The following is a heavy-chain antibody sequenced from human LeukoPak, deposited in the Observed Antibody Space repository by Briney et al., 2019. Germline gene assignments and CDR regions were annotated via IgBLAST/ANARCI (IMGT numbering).Heavy chain of an antibody. CDR3: ARVRSWLNYYYGMDV. Sequence: SETRSLTCTVSGGSISSYYWSWIRQPPGKGLEWIGYIYYSGSTNYNPSLKSRVTISVDTSKNQFSLKLSSVTAADTAVYYCARVRSWLNYYYGMDVWGQGTTVTVSS. D-gene: IGHD2-15*01. V-gene: IGHV4-59*08. CDR1: GGSISSYY. J-gene: IGHJ6*02. CDR2: IYYSGST.